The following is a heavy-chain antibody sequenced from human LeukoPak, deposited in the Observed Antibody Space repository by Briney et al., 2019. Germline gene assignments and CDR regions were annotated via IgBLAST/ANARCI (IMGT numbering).Heavy chain of an antibody. CDR2: IYPGDSDT. Sequence: GESLKISCKGSGYSFTSYWIGWVRQMPGKRLEWMGIIYPGDSDTRYSPSLQGQVTISADKSISTAYLQWSSLKASDTAMYYCARHVGYEYSNYDYWGQGTLVTVSS. V-gene: IGHV5-51*01. CDR1: GYSFTSYW. CDR3: ARHVGYEYSNYDY. D-gene: IGHD4-11*01. J-gene: IGHJ4*02.